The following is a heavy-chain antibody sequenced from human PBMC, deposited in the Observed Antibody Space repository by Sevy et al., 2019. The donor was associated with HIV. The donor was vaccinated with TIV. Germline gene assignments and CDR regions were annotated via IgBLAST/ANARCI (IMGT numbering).Heavy chain of an antibody. Sequence: ASVKVSCKASGYTFTSYDINWVRQATGQGLEWMGWMNPNSGNTGYAQKFQGRDTMTRNTSISTAYMELSSLRSEDTAVYYCARVWWSADYYYGMDVWGQGTTVTVSS. J-gene: IGHJ6*02. V-gene: IGHV1-8*01. CDR3: ARVWWSADYYYGMDV. D-gene: IGHD2-21*01. CDR1: GYTFTSYD. CDR2: MNPNSGNT.